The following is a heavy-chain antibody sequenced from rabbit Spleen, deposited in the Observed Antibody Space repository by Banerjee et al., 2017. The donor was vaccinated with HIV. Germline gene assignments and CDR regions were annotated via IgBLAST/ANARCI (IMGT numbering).Heavy chain of an antibody. J-gene: IGHJ4*01. D-gene: IGHD3-1*01. V-gene: IGHV1S39*01. Sequence: QEQLVESGGGLVQPGGSLTLSCKASGFEFSRFGVSWVRQAPGKGLEWIGYIDPIFGGTYYASWVNGRFSISKASSTTVTLQLNSLTAADTATYFCVRDTWAFNLWGPGTLVTVS. CDR3: VRDTWAFNL. CDR2: IDPIFGGT. CDR1: GFEFSRFG.